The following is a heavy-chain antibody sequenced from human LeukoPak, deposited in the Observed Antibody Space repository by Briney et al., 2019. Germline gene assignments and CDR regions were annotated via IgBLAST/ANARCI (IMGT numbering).Heavy chain of an antibody. V-gene: IGHV4-34*01. CDR3: ARGRYSSSWYDY. J-gene: IGHJ4*02. CDR1: GGSFSGYY. D-gene: IGHD6-13*01. Sequence: SETLSLTCAVYGGSFSGYYWSWIRQPPGKGLEWIGEINHSGSTNYNPSLKSRVTISVDTSKNQFSLKLSSVTAADTAVYYCARGRYSSSWYDYWGQGTLVTVSS. CDR2: INHSGST.